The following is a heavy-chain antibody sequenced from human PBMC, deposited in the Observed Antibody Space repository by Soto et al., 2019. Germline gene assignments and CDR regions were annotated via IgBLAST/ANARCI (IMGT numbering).Heavy chain of an antibody. CDR2: ISGSGGST. CDR1: GFTFSSYA. V-gene: IGHV3-23*01. Sequence: EVQLLESGGGLVQPGGSLRLSCAASGFTFSSYAMSWVRQAPGKGLAWVSAISGSGGSTYYADSVKGRFTISSDNSKNTLYLQMNSLRAEDTAVYYCAIDSYDFWSGYYSSWGQGTLVTVSS. J-gene: IGHJ4*02. D-gene: IGHD3-3*01. CDR3: AIDSYDFWSGYYSS.